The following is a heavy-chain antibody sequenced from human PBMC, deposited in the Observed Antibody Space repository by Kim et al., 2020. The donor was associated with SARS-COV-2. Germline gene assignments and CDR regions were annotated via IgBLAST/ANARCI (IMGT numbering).Heavy chain of an antibody. CDR1: GFTFSSYA. D-gene: IGHD5-18*01. CDR2: ISSGGGST. J-gene: IGHJ4*01. V-gene: IGHV3-23*01. Sequence: GGSLRLSCAASGFTFSSYAMSWVRQAPGKGLEWVSAISSGGGSTSYADSVKGRFTISRDNSKNTLYLQMNILRAETTAVYYGAKEKGYWGYNYGYGYDY. CDR3: AKEKGYWGYNYGYGYDY.